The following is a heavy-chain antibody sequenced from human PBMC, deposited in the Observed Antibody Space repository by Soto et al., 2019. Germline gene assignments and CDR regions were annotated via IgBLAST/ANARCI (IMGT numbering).Heavy chain of an antibody. V-gene: IGHV3-23*01. J-gene: IGHJ5*02. D-gene: IGHD2-15*01. CDR1: GFTFSSYA. CDR2: ITGSGGGP. CDR3: AKFFVALAFHFDH. Sequence: EVQLLQSGGGLVQPGGSLRLSCTGSGFTFSSYAMSWVRQAPGKGLEWVASITGSGGGPYYADSVKGRFTISRDNSKNTLYLQMNNLRADDTAVYYCAKFFVALAFHFDHCGQGALVTVSS.